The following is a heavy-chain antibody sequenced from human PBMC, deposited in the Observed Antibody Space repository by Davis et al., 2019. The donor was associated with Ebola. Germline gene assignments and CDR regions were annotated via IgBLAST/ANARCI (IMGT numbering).Heavy chain of an antibody. Sequence: GESLKISCAASGFTFSSYGMHWVRQAPGKGLDWVSFIRYDGSNKYYADSVKGRFTISRDNSKNTLYLQMNSLRAEDTAVYYCAKVQSGSKSYYPPAENWGQGSLVTVSS. J-gene: IGHJ4*02. CDR3: AKVQSGSKSYYPPAEN. CDR1: GFTFSSYG. D-gene: IGHD3-10*01. V-gene: IGHV3-30*02. CDR2: IRYDGSNK.